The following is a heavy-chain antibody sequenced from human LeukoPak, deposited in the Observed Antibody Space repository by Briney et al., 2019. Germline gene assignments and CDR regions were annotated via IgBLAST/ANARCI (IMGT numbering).Heavy chain of an antibody. J-gene: IGHJ4*02. Sequence: GGSLRLSCAASGFTFSSYAMSWVRQAPGKGLEWVSAISGSGGSTYYADSVKGRLTISRDNSKNTLYLQMNSLRAEDTAVYYCATSSGSYSILFDYWGQGTLVTVSS. V-gene: IGHV3-23*01. CDR2: ISGSGGST. CDR1: GFTFSSYA. D-gene: IGHD3-10*01. CDR3: ATSSGSYSILFDY.